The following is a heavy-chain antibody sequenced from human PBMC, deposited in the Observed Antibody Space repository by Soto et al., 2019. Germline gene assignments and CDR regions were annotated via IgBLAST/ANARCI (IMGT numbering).Heavy chain of an antibody. J-gene: IGHJ4*02. CDR3: ATTFYSGPD. V-gene: IGHV3-23*01. CDR1: GFTFSTYA. CDR2: ISGSGRST. D-gene: IGHD5-12*01. Sequence: GGSLRLSCAASGFTFSTYAMSWVRQAPDKGLEWVSAISGSGRSTYYSHSVTGRFTISRDNSNSTLYLQMNSLRAEDTAVYYCATTFYSGPDWGQGTLVTVS.